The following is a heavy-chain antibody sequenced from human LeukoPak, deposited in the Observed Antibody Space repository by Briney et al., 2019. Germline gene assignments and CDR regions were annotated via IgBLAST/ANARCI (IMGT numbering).Heavy chain of an antibody. V-gene: IGHV4-59*01. Sequence: SSETLSLTCTVSGGSISSYYWSWIRQPPGKGLEWIGYIYYSGSTNYNPSLKSRVTISVDTSKNQFSLKLSSVTAADTAVYYCARVGYFDWLLSRYYGMDVWGQGTTVTVSS. D-gene: IGHD3-9*01. CDR2: IYYSGST. CDR1: GGSISSYY. J-gene: IGHJ6*02. CDR3: ARVGYFDWLLSRYYGMDV.